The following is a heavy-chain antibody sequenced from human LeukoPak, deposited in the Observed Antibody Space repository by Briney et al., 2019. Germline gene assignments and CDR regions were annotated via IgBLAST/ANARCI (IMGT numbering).Heavy chain of an antibody. D-gene: IGHD6-13*01. V-gene: IGHV3-48*04. J-gene: IGHJ3*02. CDR2: ISSSGSTI. CDR1: GFTFSSYS. Sequence: HPGGSLRLSCAASGFTFSSYSMNWVRQAPGKGLEWVSYISSSGSTIYYADSVKGRFTISRDNAKNSLYLQMNSLRAEDTAVYYCAGPGIAAAGTEDIWGQGTMVTVSS. CDR3: AGPGIAAAGTEDI.